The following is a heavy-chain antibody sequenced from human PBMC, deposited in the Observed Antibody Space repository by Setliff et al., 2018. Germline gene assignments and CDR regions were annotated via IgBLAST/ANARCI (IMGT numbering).Heavy chain of an antibody. Sequence: SETLSLTCTVSGASISSGTYYWAWIRQPPGKGLEWIGRIHYRGTTYSNASLASRLTISVDTAKNQFSLTLTSVTAADTAVYSCARTGTYRYFDYWGQGTRVTVSS. V-gene: IGHV4-39*01. J-gene: IGHJ4*02. CDR1: GASISSGTYY. D-gene: IGHD1-1*01. CDR3: ARTGTYRYFDY. CDR2: IHYRGTT.